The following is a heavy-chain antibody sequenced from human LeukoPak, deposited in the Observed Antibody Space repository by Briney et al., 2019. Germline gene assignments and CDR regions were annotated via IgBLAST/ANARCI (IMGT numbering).Heavy chain of an antibody. CDR1: GGSISSSYY. V-gene: IGHV4-39*07. CDR3: ARSVGSDWLLSYYYYYYMDV. Sequence: SETLSHTCTVSGGSISSSYYWGWIRQPPGKGLEWIGSIYYSGSTFYNPSLKSRVTISVDTSKNQFSLKLSSVAAADTAVYYCARSVGSDWLLSYYYYYYMDVWGKGTTVTVSS. CDR2: IYYSGST. J-gene: IGHJ6*03. D-gene: IGHD3-9*01.